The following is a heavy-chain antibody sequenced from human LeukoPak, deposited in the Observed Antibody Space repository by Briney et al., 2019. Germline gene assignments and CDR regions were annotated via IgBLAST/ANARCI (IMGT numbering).Heavy chain of an antibody. D-gene: IGHD3-22*01. CDR3: ARDDSSGYYSPSERDY. CDR1: GYTFTSYA. J-gene: IGHJ4*02. V-gene: IGHV1-3*01. Sequence: ASVKVSCKASGYTFTSYAMHWVCQAPGQRLEWMGWINAGTGNTKYSQKFQGRVTIAGDTSASTAYMELSSLRSEDTAFYYCARDDSSGYYSPSERDYWGQGTLVTVSS. CDR2: INAGTGNT.